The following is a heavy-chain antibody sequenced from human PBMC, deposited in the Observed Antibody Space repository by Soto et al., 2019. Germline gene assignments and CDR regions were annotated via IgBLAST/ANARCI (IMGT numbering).Heavy chain of an antibody. CDR3: ARGYQAEDV. Sequence: PSETLSLTCAVYGGSFIGYYWSWIRQPPVKWLEWIVEINHSGSTNYNPSLKSRVTISVDTSKNQFSLKLRSVTAADTAVYYCARGYQAEDVWGQGTTVTVSS. CDR2: INHSGST. J-gene: IGHJ6*02. CDR1: GGSFIGYY. D-gene: IGHD2-15*01. V-gene: IGHV4-34*01.